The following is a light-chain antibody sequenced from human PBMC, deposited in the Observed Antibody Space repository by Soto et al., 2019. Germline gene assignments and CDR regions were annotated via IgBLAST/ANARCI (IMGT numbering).Light chain of an antibody. V-gene: IGKV3-20*01. CDR3: QQYGSSPPT. CDR1: QSVSSDY. J-gene: IGKJ2*01. CDR2: GAS. Sequence: EIVLTQSPGTLSFSPGERATLSCRASQSVSSDYLAWYQQKPGQAPRLLIYGASSRATGIPDRFSGSGSGTDSTLTVSRLEPEDFAVFYCQQYGSSPPTVGQGTKVDSK.